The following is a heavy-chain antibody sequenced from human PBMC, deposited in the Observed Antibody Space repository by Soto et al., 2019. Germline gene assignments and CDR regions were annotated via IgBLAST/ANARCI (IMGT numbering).Heavy chain of an antibody. D-gene: IGHD3-16*01. V-gene: IGHV2-5*01. CDR2: IYWNDDK. CDR1: GFPAGPVGVV. J-gene: IGHJ4*02. Sequence: QITLKESGPTLVKPKKTLRLTCTASGFPAGPVGVVVAGFGHPPGKALEWLGIIYWNDDKRYSPSLKSRLTITKDTSKNQVVLTMTNMDPVDTATYYCAHSPWGAAPDYWGQGTLVTVSS. CDR3: AHSPWGAAPDY.